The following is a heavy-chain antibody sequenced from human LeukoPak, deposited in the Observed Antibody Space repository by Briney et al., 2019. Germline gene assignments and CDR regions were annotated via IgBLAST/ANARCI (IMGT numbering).Heavy chain of an antibody. V-gene: IGHV1-69*05. Sequence: ASVKVSCKASGGTFSSYAISWVRQAPGQGLEWMGGIIPIFGTANYAQKFQGRVTITTDESTSTAYMELSSLRSEDTAVYYCARDGGRYSSSWYYFDYWGRGTLVTVSS. J-gene: IGHJ4*02. CDR3: ARDGGRYSSSWYYFDY. D-gene: IGHD6-13*01. CDR2: IIPIFGTA. CDR1: GGTFSSYA.